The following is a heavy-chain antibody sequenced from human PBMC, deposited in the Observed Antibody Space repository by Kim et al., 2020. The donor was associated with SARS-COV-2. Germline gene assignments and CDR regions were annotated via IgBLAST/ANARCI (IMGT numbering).Heavy chain of an antibody. CDR3: ARGRDYYYYGIDV. V-gene: IGHV1-46*01. J-gene: IGHJ6*02. Sequence: YAQKFQGRVTMTRDTSTSTVYMELSSLRSEDTAVYYCARGRDYYYYGIDVWGQGTTVTVSS.